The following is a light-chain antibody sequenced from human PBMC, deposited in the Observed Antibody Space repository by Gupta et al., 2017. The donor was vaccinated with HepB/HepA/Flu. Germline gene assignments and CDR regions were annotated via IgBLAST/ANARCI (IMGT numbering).Light chain of an antibody. J-gene: IGLJ3*02. CDR2: RNN. V-gene: IGLV1-40*01. CDR1: SSNIGAGYD. CDR3: QCYGTIMNGPGV. Sequence: QSVLTQPPSVSGAPGQRVSISCTGSSSNIGAGYDVHWYQQLPGTDPKLLIYRNNNRPSGVPDRFSGAKTGTSASLTITGLQAEEEADDYCQCYGTIMNGPGVFGEGTKLTVL.